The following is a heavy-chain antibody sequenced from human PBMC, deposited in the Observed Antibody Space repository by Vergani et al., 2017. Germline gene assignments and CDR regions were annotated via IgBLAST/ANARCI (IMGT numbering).Heavy chain of an antibody. CDR1: GFSFNSYW. Sequence: DVHLAESGGGFFQPGGSLRLSCSASGFSFNSYWMHWVRQVPGKGLLWVSRIKSDGSITAYADSVKGRFTISRDNAQNTLYLQMNSLRVEDTGVYYCARDRCIGTCYMSNWLDSWGQGTLVTVSS. V-gene: IGHV3-74*03. D-gene: IGHD1-7*01. J-gene: IGHJ5*01. CDR3: ARDRCIGTCYMSNWLDS. CDR2: IKSDGSIT.